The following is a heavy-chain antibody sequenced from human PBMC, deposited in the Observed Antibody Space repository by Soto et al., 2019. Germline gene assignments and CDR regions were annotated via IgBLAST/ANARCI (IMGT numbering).Heavy chain of an antibody. CDR3: ARDRLNDYDFWSGYYKAYYGMDV. Sequence: SETLSLTCTVSGGSISRYYWSWIRQPPGKGLEWIGYIYYSGSTNYNPSLKSRVTISVDTSKNQFSLKLSSMTAADTAVYYCARDRLNDYDFWSGYYKAYYGMDVWGQGTTVTVSS. D-gene: IGHD3-3*01. V-gene: IGHV4-59*12. J-gene: IGHJ6*02. CDR1: GGSISRYY. CDR2: IYYSGST.